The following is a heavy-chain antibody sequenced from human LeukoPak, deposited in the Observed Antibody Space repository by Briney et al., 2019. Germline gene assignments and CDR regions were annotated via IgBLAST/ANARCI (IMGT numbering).Heavy chain of an antibody. CDR3: ARDMRHYRYYESDEYYFNFEY. J-gene: IGHJ4*02. CDR2: ISPNNGHT. V-gene: IGHV1-18*01. CDR1: GYIFTSYG. Sequence: ASVRVSFKASGYIFTSYGLSWVRQAPGQGLEWMGWISPNNGHTHYAQKFQGRLTSTSDMSTRTVDMELRSLRSDDTAVYYCARDMRHYRYYESDEYYFNFEYWGQGTLVTVSS. D-gene: IGHD3-22*01.